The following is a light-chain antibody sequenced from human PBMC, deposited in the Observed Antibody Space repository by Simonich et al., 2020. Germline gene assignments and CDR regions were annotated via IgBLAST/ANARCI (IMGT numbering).Light chain of an antibody. V-gene: IGKV1-5*03. J-gene: IGKJ1*01. CDR3: QQYNSYWT. CDR2: KGS. CDR1: QRISSW. Sequence: DIQMTQSPSTLSASVGDRVTITCRASQRISSWLDWYQQKPGKAPKLLIYKGSSLESGVPSRFSGSGSGTEFTLTISSLQPDDFATYYCQQYNSYWTFGQGTKVEIK.